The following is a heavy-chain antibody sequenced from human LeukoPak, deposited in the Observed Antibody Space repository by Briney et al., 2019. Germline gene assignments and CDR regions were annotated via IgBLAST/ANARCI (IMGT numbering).Heavy chain of an antibody. D-gene: IGHD2-21*01. J-gene: IGHJ3*02. Sequence: GESLKISCKGSGYSFTSYWIGWVRQMPGKGLECMGIIYPGDSDTRYSPSFQGQVTISADKSISTAYLQWSSLKASDTAMYYCARPSDCGGDCYGAFDIWGQGTMVTVSS. CDR2: IYPGDSDT. CDR3: ARPSDCGGDCYGAFDI. V-gene: IGHV5-51*01. CDR1: GYSFTSYW.